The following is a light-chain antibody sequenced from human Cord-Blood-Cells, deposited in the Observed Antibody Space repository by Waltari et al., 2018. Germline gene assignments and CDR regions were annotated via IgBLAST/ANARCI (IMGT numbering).Light chain of an antibody. V-gene: IGLV2-14*03. CDR3: SSYTRSSTYV. CDR1: SSDVGGYNY. J-gene: IGLJ1*01. CDR2: DVI. Sequence: QSALTQPASVSGSPGQSSNISCTGTSSDVGGYNYVSWYHQHPVNAPKLMLYDVINRPSGVSNRFSGAKSGNTASLTISGLQAEADADYYCSSYTRSSTYVFGTGTKVTVL.